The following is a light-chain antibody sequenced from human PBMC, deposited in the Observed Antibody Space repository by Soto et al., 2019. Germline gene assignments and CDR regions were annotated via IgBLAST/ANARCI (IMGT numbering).Light chain of an antibody. CDR3: QSYDHTLSRSL. V-gene: IGLV1-40*01. CDR1: YSNIGAGYD. J-gene: IGLJ3*02. Sequence: QSVLTQPPSVSGAPGQGVTISCAGTYSNIGAGYDVHWYQQIPGTAPKLLIHRNTLRSSGVPDRFSGSKSGTSASLAITGLQAEDEADYYCQSYDHTLSRSLFSGGTKLTVL. CDR2: RNT.